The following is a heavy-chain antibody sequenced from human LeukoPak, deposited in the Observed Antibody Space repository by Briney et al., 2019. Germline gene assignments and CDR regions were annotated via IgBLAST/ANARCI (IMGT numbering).Heavy chain of an antibody. V-gene: IGHV3-53*01. CDR3: ARVGDHFHWYLDL. CDR2: LYSGSDT. CDR1: GFSVSTKY. J-gene: IGHJ2*01. Sequence: GGSLRLSCAASGFSVSTKYMNWVRQAPGKGLEWVSILYSGSDTYYANSVKGRFAISRDSSKNILFLQMNDLRAEDTAVYYCARVGDHFHWYLDLWGRGTLVTVSS. D-gene: IGHD3-10*01.